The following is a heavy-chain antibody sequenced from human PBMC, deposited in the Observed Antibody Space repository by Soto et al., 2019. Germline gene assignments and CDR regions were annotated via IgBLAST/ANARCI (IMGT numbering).Heavy chain of an antibody. CDR1: GYSFPTSW. V-gene: IGHV5-51*01. J-gene: IGHJ4*02. CDR2: IYPQDSDT. Sequence: PGESLKISCQGSGYSFPTSWIGWVRQMPGKGLEWMGVIYPQDSDTRYSPSFEGQVTFSADTSLSTAYLQWNSLKASDTATYYCARQRAWNDAFDFWGQGTLVTVPQ. D-gene: IGHD1-1*01. CDR3: ARQRAWNDAFDF.